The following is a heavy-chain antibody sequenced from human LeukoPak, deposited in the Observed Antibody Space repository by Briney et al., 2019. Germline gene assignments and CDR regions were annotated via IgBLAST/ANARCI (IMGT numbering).Heavy chain of an antibody. CDR1: GFTFSSYG. CDR3: AKDPRGYSYGLFDY. Sequence: GGSLRLSCAAAGFTFSSYGMHWVRQAPGKGLEWVAFIRYDGSNKYYADSVKGRFTISRDNSKNTLYLQMNSLRAEDTAVYYCAKDPRGYSYGLFDYWGQGTLVTVSS. CDR2: IRYDGSNK. J-gene: IGHJ4*02. V-gene: IGHV3-30*02. D-gene: IGHD5-18*01.